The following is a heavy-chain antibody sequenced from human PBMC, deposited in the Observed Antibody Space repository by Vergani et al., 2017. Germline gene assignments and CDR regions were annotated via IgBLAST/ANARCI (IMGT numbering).Heavy chain of an antibody. J-gene: IGHJ1*01. CDR2: IYYSGST. CDR1: GGSISSSTYY. D-gene: IGHD5-18*01. Sequence: QLQLQESGPGLVKPSETLSLTCTVSGGSISSSTYYWGLRRQPPGRGLEWIGSIYYSGSTYYHPSLKSRVTISVDTSNNPCSLKLSSVSAADTAVYYCASRQYTYGYGYWGQGTLVTVSS. V-gene: IGHV4-39*01. CDR3: ASRQYTYGYGY.